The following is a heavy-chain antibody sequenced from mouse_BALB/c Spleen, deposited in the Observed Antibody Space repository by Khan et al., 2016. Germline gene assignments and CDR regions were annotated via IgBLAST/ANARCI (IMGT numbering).Heavy chain of an antibody. CDR3: AGDYGSPRGAMDY. CDR2: INPYNGDT. Sequence: VQLQQSGPELVKPGASVKISCKASGYSFIGYFMNWVMQSHGKSLEWIGRINPYNGDTFYNQKFKGKATLTVDKSSSTAHMELRSLASEDSAVYYSAGDYGSPRGAMDYWGQGTSVTVSA. D-gene: IGHD1-1*01. V-gene: IGHV1-20*02. CDR1: GYSFIGYF. J-gene: IGHJ4*01.